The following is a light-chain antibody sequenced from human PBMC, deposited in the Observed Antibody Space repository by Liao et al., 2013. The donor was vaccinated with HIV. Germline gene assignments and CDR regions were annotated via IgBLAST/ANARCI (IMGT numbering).Light chain of an antibody. CDR3: QVWDSSSDHPGYV. Sequence: SYELTQPPSVSVSPGQTARITCSGDALPKQYAYWYQQKPGQAPVVVIYYDSDRPSGIPERISGSNSGNTATLTISRVEAGDEADYYCQVWDSSSDHPGYVFGTGTKVTVL. CDR1: ALPKQY. V-gene: IGLV3-21*02. J-gene: IGLJ1*01. CDR2: YDS.